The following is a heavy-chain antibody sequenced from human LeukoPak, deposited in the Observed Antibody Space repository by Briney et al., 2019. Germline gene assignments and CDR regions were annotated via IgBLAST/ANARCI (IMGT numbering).Heavy chain of an antibody. D-gene: IGHD6-19*01. J-gene: IGHJ4*02. Sequence: SETLSLTCTVSGGSISSYYWSWIRQPPGKGPEWIGYMYYSGSTNYNPSLKSRVTISVDTSKNQFSLKLSSVTAADTAVYYCARGAVAYYYFDNWGQGTLVTVSS. CDR3: ARGAVAYYYFDN. CDR1: GGSISSYY. CDR2: MYYSGST. V-gene: IGHV4-59*01.